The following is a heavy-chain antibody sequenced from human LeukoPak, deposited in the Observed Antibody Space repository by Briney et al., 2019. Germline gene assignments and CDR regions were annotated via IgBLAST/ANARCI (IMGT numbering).Heavy chain of an antibody. J-gene: IGHJ4*02. V-gene: IGHV3-30*03. CDR2: ISYDGSNK. D-gene: IGHD6-19*01. CDR3: ARDISVSVAVAGD. CDR1: GFTFSSYG. Sequence: GGSLRLSCAASGFTFSSYGMHWVRQAPGKGLEWVAVISYDGSNKYYADSVKGRFTISRDNPKNTLYLQMNSLRAEDTAVYYCARDISVSVAVAGDWGQGTLVTVSS.